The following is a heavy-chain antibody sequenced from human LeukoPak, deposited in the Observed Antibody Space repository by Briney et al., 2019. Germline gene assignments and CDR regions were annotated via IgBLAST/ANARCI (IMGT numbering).Heavy chain of an antibody. CDR3: ARVITAARFDL. D-gene: IGHD6-13*01. Sequence: SETLSLTCTVSGASISNYYWSWIRQPPGKGLEWIGYMYYSGSTNYNPSLESRVTISIDTSKNQFSLKLSFVTAADTAVYYCARVITAARFDLWGQGTLVTVSS. CDR1: GASISNYY. CDR2: MYYSGST. J-gene: IGHJ4*02. V-gene: IGHV4-59*01.